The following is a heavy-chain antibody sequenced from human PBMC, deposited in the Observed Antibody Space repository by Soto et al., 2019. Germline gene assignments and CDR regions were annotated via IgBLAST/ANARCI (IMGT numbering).Heavy chain of an antibody. Sequence: GGSLSLSCADSGFTFSSYSMNWVRPAPGKGLEWVSYISSSSRTIYCADSVKGRFTISRDNAKNSLYLQMNSLRAEDTAVYYCAREWDGDGYNSGWFDPWGQGTLVTVSS. J-gene: IGHJ5*02. D-gene: IGHD5-12*01. CDR1: GFTFSSYS. CDR3: AREWDGDGYNSGWFDP. V-gene: IGHV3-48*01. CDR2: ISSSSRTI.